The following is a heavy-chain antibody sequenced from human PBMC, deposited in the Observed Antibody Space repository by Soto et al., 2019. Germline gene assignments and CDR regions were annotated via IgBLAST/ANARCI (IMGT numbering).Heavy chain of an antibody. V-gene: IGHV3-7*05. CDR3: TRGHYGDGLG. D-gene: IGHD4-17*01. CDR1: GFIFSGSW. Sequence: EVQLVESGGGLVQPGGSLRLSCAASGFIFSGSWMSWVRQAPGKGLQWVANIRPDGSETYYVDSVKGRFTIFRDNAKNSLYLEINSLSAEDTAVYYCTRGHYGDGLGWGQGTLVTVSS. CDR2: IRPDGSET. J-gene: IGHJ4*02.